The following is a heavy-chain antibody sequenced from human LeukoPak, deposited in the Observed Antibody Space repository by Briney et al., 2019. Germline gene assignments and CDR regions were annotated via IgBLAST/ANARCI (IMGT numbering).Heavy chain of an antibody. D-gene: IGHD4-23*01. CDR3: AKLLSNSGRFLY. CDR1: GFTFSDYY. CDR2: ISSSGSTI. V-gene: IGHV3-11*04. Sequence: GGSLRLSCAASGFTFSDYYMSWIRQAPGKGLGWVSYISSSGSTIYYADSVKGRFTISRDNAKNSLYLQMNSLRAEDTAVYYCAKLLSNSGRFLYWGQGTLVTVSS. J-gene: IGHJ4*02.